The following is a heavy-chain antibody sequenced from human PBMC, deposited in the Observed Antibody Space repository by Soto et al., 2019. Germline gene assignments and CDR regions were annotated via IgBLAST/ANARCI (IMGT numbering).Heavy chain of an antibody. D-gene: IGHD3-10*01. J-gene: IGHJ6*02. CDR3: ARWDYYGSGSYFPQYYYGMDV. CDR1: GYTFTSYG. CDR2: ISAYNGNT. V-gene: IGHV1-18*04. Sequence: QVQLVQSGAEVKKPGASVKVSCKASGYTFTSYGISWVRQAPGQGLEWMGWISAYNGNTNYAQKLQGRVTMTTDTSTSKAYMELRSLRSDDTAVYYCARWDYYGSGSYFPQYYYGMDVWGQGTTVTVSS.